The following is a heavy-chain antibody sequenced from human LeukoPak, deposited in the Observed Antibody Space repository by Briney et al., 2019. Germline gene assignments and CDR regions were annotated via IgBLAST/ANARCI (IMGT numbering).Heavy chain of an antibody. CDR1: GFTFSSYA. Sequence: GGSLRLSCAASGFTFSSYAMSWVRQAPGKGLEWVSAISGSGGSTYYADSVKGRFTISRDNSKNTLYLRMNSLRAEDTAVYYCAKESRKFVVVAATDPWGQGTLVTVSS. CDR2: ISGSGGST. V-gene: IGHV3-23*01. D-gene: IGHD2-15*01. J-gene: IGHJ5*02. CDR3: AKESRKFVVVAATDP.